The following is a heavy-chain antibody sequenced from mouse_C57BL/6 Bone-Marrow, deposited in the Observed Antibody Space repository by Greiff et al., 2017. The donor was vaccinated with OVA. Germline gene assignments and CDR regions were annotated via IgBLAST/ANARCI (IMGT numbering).Heavy chain of an antibody. CDR3: ARILYDYDRGYYAMDY. CDR1: GYSITSDY. D-gene: IGHD2-4*01. Sequence: EVNVVESGPGLAKPSQTLSLTCSVTGYSITSDYWNWIRKFPGNKLEYMGYISYSGSTYYNPSLKSRISITRDTSKNQYYLQLNSVTTEDTATYYCARILYDYDRGYYAMDYWGQGTSVTVSS. J-gene: IGHJ4*01. V-gene: IGHV3-8*01. CDR2: ISYSGST.